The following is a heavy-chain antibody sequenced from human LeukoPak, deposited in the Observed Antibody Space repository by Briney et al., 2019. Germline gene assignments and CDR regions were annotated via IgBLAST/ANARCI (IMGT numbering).Heavy chain of an antibody. CDR3: ASSHIVVVVAATDY. J-gene: IGHJ4*02. V-gene: IGHV3-30*04. CDR1: GFTFSSYA. D-gene: IGHD2-15*01. Sequence: GGSLRLSCAASGFTFSSYAMHWVRQAPGKGQEWVAVISYDGSNKYYADSVKGRFTISRDNSKNTLYLQMNSLRAEDTAVYYCASSHIVVVVAATDYWGQGTLATVSS. CDR2: ISYDGSNK.